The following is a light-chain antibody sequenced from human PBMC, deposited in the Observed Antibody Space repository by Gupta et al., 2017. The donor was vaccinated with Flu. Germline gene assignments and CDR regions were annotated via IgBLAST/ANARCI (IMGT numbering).Light chain of an antibody. CDR3: QQDQDYSYI. V-gene: IGKV1-5*03. J-gene: IGKJ2*01. CDR1: QSIGSW. Sequence: PSTLSASVGDRVTITCRASQSIGSWLAWYQQKPGKAPKLLISKASTLESGVPSRFSGSGSGTEFTLTISSLQPDDFATYYCQQDQDYSYIFGQGTKLEIK. CDR2: KAS.